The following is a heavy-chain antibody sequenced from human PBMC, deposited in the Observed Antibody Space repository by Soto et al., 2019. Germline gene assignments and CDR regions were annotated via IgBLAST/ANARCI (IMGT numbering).Heavy chain of an antibody. D-gene: IGHD6-13*01. V-gene: IGHV3-7*01. Sequence: GGSLRLSCAASGFTFSSYWMSWVRQAPGKGLEWVANIKQDGSEKYYVDSVKGRFTISRDNAKNSLYLQMNSLRAEDTAVYYCARCSSSWYGHYFDYWGQGTLVTVSS. CDR2: IKQDGSEK. CDR3: ARCSSSWYGHYFDY. CDR1: GFTFSSYW. J-gene: IGHJ4*02.